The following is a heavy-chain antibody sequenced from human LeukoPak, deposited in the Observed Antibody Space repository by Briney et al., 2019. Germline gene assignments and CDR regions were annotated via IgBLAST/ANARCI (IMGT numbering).Heavy chain of an antibody. CDR3: ARCRSGTHVVGQDY. CDR1: GFTFDGYG. Sequence: GGSLRLSCAASGFTFDGYGMTWVRQAPGKGLEWVSGINWNGGSTGYADSVKGRFTISRDNAKNSLYLQMNSLRAEDTALYYCARCRSGTHVVGQDYWGQGTLVTVSS. CDR2: INWNGGST. D-gene: IGHD6-19*01. V-gene: IGHV3-20*04. J-gene: IGHJ4*02.